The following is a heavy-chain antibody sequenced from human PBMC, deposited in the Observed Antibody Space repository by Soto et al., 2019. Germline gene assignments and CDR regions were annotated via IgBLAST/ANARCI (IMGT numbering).Heavy chain of an antibody. CDR3: ARGTYCSSTSCRNNYYYYYGMDV. V-gene: IGHV1-18*01. CDR2: ISAYNGNT. CDR1: GYTFTSYG. J-gene: IGHJ6*02. D-gene: IGHD2-2*01. Sequence: GASVKVSCKASGYTFTSYGISWVRQAPGQGLEWMGWISAYNGNTNYAQKLQGRVTMTTDTSTSTAYMELRSLRSDDTAVYYCARGTYCSSTSCRNNYYYYYGMDVWGQGTTVTVSS.